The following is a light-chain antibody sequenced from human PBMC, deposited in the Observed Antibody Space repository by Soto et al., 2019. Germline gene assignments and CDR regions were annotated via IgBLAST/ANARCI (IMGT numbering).Light chain of an antibody. CDR1: QSVSSGY. Sequence: EIVLTQSPGTLSLSLGERATLSCRASQSVSSGYLAWYQQKPGQAHRLLIYGASSKATGIPDRFSSSGAGTDFTLTISSLEPEDYSVYYCQQYGSSPPITFGQGTRLEIK. J-gene: IGKJ5*01. V-gene: IGKV3-20*01. CDR3: QQYGSSPPIT. CDR2: GAS.